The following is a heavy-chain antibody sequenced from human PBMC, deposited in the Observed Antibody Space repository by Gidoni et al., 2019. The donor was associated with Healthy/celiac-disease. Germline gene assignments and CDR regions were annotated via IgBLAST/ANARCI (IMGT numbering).Heavy chain of an antibody. J-gene: IGHJ3*02. Sequence: EVQLVESGGGLVQPGGVMRLSCAATGFTFSSYSMNCVRQAPGKGMGWVSYSSSSSSTIYYADSVKGRFTISRDNAKNSLYLQMNSLRAEDTAVYYCARDYGDYAFDIWGQGTMVTVSS. V-gene: IGHV3-48*01. CDR1: GFTFSSYS. CDR3: ARDYGDYAFDI. D-gene: IGHD4-17*01. CDR2: SSSSSSTI.